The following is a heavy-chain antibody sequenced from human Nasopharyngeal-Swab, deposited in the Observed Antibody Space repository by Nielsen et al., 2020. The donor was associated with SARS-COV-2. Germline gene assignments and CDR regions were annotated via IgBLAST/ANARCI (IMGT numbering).Heavy chain of an antibody. CDR3: ARHPGGGIAAAD. CDR1: GYSFTSYW. D-gene: IGHD6-13*01. Sequence: CKGSGYSFTSYWISWVRQMPGKGLEWMGRIDPSDSYTNYSPSFQGHVTISADKSISTAYLQWSSLKASDTAMYYCARHPGGGIAAADWGQGTLVTVSS. V-gene: IGHV5-10-1*01. J-gene: IGHJ4*02. CDR2: IDPSDSYT.